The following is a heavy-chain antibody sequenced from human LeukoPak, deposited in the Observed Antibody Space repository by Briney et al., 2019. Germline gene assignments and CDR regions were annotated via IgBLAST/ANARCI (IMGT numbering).Heavy chain of an antibody. Sequence: GGSLRLSCAASGFTFSSYNMNWVCQAPGKGLEWVSVISGSVSSTNYADSVKGRFTISRDNSKNTLYLQMNSLRAEDTAVYYCARQTGTPLPSIFDYWGQGTLVTVSS. D-gene: IGHD1-1*01. CDR3: ARQTGTPLPSIFDY. CDR2: ISGSVSST. J-gene: IGHJ4*02. V-gene: IGHV3-23*01. CDR1: GFTFSSYN.